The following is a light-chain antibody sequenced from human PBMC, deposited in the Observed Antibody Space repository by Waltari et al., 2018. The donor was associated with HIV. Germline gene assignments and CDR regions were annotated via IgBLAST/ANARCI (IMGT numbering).Light chain of an antibody. CDR2: EVI. CDR3: CSFADTNTWV. V-gene: IGLV2-23*02. CDR1: SSAVGSHNL. Sequence: QSALTQPASVSGSPGQSITTSCPATSSAVGSHNLVSWYQHHPGRAPKLIIYEVIKRPSGVSHRFSGSKSGNTASLTISGLQAEDEADYYCCSFADTNTWVFGGGTKLTVL. J-gene: IGLJ3*02.